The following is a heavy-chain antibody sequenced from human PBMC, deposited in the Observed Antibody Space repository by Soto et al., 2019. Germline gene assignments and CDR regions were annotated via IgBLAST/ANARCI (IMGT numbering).Heavy chain of an antibody. J-gene: IGHJ3*01. V-gene: IGHV3-53*02. Sequence: EVQLEETGGGLVQPGGSLRLSCAASGFTVNSNHMSWVRQAPGKGLEWDSLIYSAGRTHYAGSVKGRFTVSRDNSENRLFLQMNNLRVGDTAVYYCARDYLGSGWPRIGFDVWGLGTMGTVSS. CDR1: GFTVNSNH. CDR3: ARDYLGSGWPRIGFDV. D-gene: IGHD6-19*01. CDR2: IYSAGRT.